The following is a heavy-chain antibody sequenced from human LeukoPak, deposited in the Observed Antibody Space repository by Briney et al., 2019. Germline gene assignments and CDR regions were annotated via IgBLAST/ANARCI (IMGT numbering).Heavy chain of an antibody. CDR2: ISGSSTYI. D-gene: IGHD6-13*01. CDR1: GFTFSSYS. V-gene: IGHV3-21*01. CDR3: ARDPHIAAAGTIFDY. Sequence: GGSLRLSCAASGFTFSSYSMNWVRQAPGKGLEWVSSISGSSTYIYYADSVKGRFTISRDNAKNSLYLQMNSLRDEDSAVYYCARDPHIAAAGTIFDYWGQGTLVTVSS. J-gene: IGHJ4*02.